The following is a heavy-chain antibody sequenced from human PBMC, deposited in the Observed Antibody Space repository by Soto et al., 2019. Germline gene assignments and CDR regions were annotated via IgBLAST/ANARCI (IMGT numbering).Heavy chain of an antibody. V-gene: IGHV1-46*03. CDR3: TRFVAAAGHDY. J-gene: IGHJ4*02. Sequence: ASVKVSCKESGYTYTIFYMHWVRQAPGQGLEWMGLINPSGGSTTYAQKFQGRVTMTRDTSTSTVYMELSSLRSEDTAVYYCTRFVAAAGHDYWGQGTLVTVSS. CDR2: INPSGGST. D-gene: IGHD6-13*01. CDR1: GYTYTIFY.